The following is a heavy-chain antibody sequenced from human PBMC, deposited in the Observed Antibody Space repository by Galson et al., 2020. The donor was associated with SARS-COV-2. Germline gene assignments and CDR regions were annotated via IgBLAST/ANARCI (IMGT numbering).Heavy chain of an antibody. CDR1: GGSISSGGYS. Sequence: SETLSLTCAVSGGSISSGGYSWSWIRQPPGKGLEWIGYIYHSGSTYYNPSLKSRVTISVDRSKNQFSLKLSSVTAADTAVYYCARAGYDIVTGSLDWFDPWGQGTLVTVSS. J-gene: IGHJ5*02. CDR2: IYHSGST. CDR3: ARAGYDIVTGSLDWFDP. V-gene: IGHV4-30-2*01. D-gene: IGHD3-9*01.